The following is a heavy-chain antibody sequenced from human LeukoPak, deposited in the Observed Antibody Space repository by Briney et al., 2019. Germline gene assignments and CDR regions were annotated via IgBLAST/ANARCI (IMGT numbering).Heavy chain of an antibody. Sequence: PGGSLRLSCAASGFTFSSYAMHWVRQAPGKGLEWVAVISYDGSNKYYADSVKGRFTISRDNSKNTVYLQMNSLRAEDTAVYYCAKEWDSGNYGNHYFDNWGQGILVTVSS. D-gene: IGHD4-17*01. V-gene: IGHV3-30*04. CDR1: GFTFSSYA. CDR2: ISYDGSNK. CDR3: AKEWDSGNYGNHYFDN. J-gene: IGHJ4*02.